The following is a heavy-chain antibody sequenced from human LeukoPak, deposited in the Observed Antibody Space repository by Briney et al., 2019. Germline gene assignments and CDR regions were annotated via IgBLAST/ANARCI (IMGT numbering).Heavy chain of an antibody. J-gene: IGHJ4*02. CDR2: ISGSGGST. Sequence: PGGSLRLSCAASGFTFSSYAMSWVRQAPGKGLEWVSAISGSGGSTYYADSVKGRFTISRDNSKNTLYLQMNSLRAEDTAVYYCAKGFHYYGDTGYSYWGQGTLVTVSS. CDR3: AKGFHYYGDTGYSY. D-gene: IGHD4-17*01. CDR1: GFTFSSYA. V-gene: IGHV3-23*01.